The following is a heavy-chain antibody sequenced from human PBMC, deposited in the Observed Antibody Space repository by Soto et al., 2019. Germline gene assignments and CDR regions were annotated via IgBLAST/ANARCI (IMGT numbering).Heavy chain of an antibody. J-gene: IGHJ6*02. V-gene: IGHV1-24*01. CDR1: GYTLTGLS. D-gene: IGHD3-10*01. CDR3: ATGSLGSGSYYNVGMDV. Sequence: ASVKVSCKVSGYTLTGLSMHWVRQAPGKGLEWMGGFDPEDGETIYAQKFQGRVTMTEDTSTDTAYMELSSLRSEDTAVYYCATGSLGSGSYYNVGMDVWGQGTTVTVSS. CDR2: FDPEDGET.